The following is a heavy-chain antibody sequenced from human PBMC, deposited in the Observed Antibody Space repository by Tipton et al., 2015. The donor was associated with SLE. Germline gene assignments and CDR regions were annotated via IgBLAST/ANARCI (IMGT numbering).Heavy chain of an antibody. CDR3: ARGLRITIFGVVNRLDY. V-gene: IGHV4-39*07. CDR2: IYYSGGT. CDR1: GGSISSSSYY. Sequence: TLSLTCTVSGGSISSSSYYWGWIRQPPGKGLEWIGSIYYSGGTYYNPSLKSRVTISVDTAKNQFSLKLSSVTAADTAVYYCARGLRITIFGVVNRLDYWGQGTLVTVSS. D-gene: IGHD3-3*01. J-gene: IGHJ4*02.